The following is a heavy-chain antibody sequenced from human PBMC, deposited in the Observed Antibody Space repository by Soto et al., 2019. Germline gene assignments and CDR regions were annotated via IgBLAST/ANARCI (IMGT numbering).Heavy chain of an antibody. D-gene: IGHD2-2*01. J-gene: IGHJ3*02. CDR3: AKPIVVVPAARGAFDI. CDR1: GFTFSSYA. CDR2: ISGSGGST. Sequence: EVQLLESGGGLVQPGGSLRLSCAASGFTFSSYAMSWVRQAPGKGLEWVSAISGSGGSTYYADSVKGRFTISRDNSKNTLYLQMNSLRAEDTAVYYCAKPIVVVPAARGAFDIWGQGTMVTVSS. V-gene: IGHV3-23*01.